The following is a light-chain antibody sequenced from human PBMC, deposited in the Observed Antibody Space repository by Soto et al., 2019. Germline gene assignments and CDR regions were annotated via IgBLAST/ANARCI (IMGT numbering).Light chain of an antibody. CDR1: RNDVGLYNY. J-gene: IGLJ1*01. CDR3: SSYTSSNTLV. V-gene: IGLV2-14*01. CDR2: GVS. Sequence: QSVLTQPASVSASPGQSITISCTGTRNDVGLYNYVSWYQHHPGNAPKLIIYGVSDRPSGVSNRFSGSKSANTASLTISGLQAEDEADYYCSSYTSSNTLVFGTGTKLTVL.